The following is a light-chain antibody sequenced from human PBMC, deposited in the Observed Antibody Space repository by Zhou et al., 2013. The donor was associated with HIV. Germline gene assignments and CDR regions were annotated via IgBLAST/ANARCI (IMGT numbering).Light chain of an antibody. J-gene: IGKJ1*01. CDR2: GAS. Sequence: IQMTQSPSSLSASTGDRVTLTCRASQNVNTDLAWYQQQPGKAPNLLVFGASTLQSGVPSRFSGSGFGTDFTLTINSLQPEDVATYYCQKYNNAPRTFGQGTKVELK. CDR1: QNVNTD. V-gene: IGKV1-27*01. CDR3: QKYNNAPRT.